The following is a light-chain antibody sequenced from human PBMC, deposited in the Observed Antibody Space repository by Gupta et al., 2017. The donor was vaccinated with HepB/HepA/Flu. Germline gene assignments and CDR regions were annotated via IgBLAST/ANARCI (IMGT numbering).Light chain of an antibody. CDR3: QQYDNLLAIT. V-gene: IGKV1-33*01. Sequence: DIQMTQSPSSLSASVGDRVTITCQASQDISNYLNWYQQKPGKAPKLLIYDASNLETAVPSRFSGSGSGTDFTFTISSLQPEDIATYYCQQYDNLLAITFGQGTRLEIK. J-gene: IGKJ5*01. CDR1: QDISNY. CDR2: DAS.